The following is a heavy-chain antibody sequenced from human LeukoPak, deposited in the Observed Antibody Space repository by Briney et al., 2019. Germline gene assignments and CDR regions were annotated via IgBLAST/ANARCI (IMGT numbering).Heavy chain of an antibody. CDR2: IYYSGST. Sequence: SETLSLTCTVSGGSISYYYWSWIRQPPGKGLEWIGYIYYSGSTNYNPSLKSRVTISVDTSKNQFSLKLSSVTAADTAVYYCARGHCSSTSCYGGYYYYYGMDVWGQGTTVTVSS. CDR1: GGSISYYY. CDR3: ARGHCSSTSCYGGYYYYYGMDV. J-gene: IGHJ6*02. V-gene: IGHV4-59*01. D-gene: IGHD2-2*01.